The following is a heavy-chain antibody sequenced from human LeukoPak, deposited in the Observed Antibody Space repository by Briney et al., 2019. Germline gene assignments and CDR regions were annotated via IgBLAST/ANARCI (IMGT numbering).Heavy chain of an antibody. V-gene: IGHV4-31*03. CDR3: ARVDASTKYSSGWSYYFDY. Sequence: SETLSLTCTVSGGSISSGGYCWSWIRQHPGKGLEWIGYIYYSGSTYYNPSLKSRVTISVDTSKNQFSLKLSSVTAADTAVYYCARVDASTKYSSGWSYYFDYWGQETLVTVSS. D-gene: IGHD6-19*01. CDR2: IYYSGST. J-gene: IGHJ4*02. CDR1: GGSISSGGYC.